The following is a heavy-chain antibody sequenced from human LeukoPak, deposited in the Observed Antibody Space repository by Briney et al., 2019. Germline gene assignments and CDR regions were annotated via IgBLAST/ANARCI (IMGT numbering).Heavy chain of an antibody. CDR2: IRSKAYGGTT. D-gene: IGHD3-3*01. V-gene: IGHV3-49*04. J-gene: IGHJ6*02. CDR3: TRDDIGAAKTYYDFWSGPYGMDV. Sequence: PGGSLRLSCTASGFTFGDYAMSWVRQAPGKGLERVGFIRSKAYGGTTEYAASVKGRFTISRDDSKSIAYLQTNSLKTEDTAVYYCTRDDIGAAKTYYDFWSGPYGMDVWGQGTTITVSS. CDR1: GFTFGDYA.